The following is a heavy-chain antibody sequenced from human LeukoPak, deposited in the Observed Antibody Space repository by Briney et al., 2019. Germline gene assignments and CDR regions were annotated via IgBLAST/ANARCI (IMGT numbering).Heavy chain of an antibody. CDR3: AGSIEYYDFWIPDY. CDR2: IYFSGST. D-gene: IGHD3-3*01. V-gene: IGHV4-39*07. CDR1: GGSISSSSYY. Sequence: SETLSLTCTVSGGSISSSSYYWGWIRQPPGKGLEWIGSIYFSGSTNYNPSLKSRVTISVDTSKNQFSLKLSSVTAADTAVYYCAGSIEYYDFWIPDYWGQGTLVTVSS. J-gene: IGHJ4*02.